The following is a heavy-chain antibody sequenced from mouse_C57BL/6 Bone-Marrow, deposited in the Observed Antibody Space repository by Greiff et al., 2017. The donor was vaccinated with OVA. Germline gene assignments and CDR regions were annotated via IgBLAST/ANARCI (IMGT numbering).Heavy chain of an antibody. D-gene: IGHD1-1*01. CDR1: GFNIKDDY. Sequence: EVQLQQSGAELVRPGASVKLSCTASGFNIKDDYMHWVKQRPEQGLEWIGWIDPENGDTEYASKFQGKATITADTSSNTAYLQLSSLTSEDTAVYYCTTDYYGSSSHWYCDVWGTGTTVTVSS. J-gene: IGHJ1*03. V-gene: IGHV14-4*01. CDR2: IDPENGDT. CDR3: TTDYYGSSSHWYCDV.